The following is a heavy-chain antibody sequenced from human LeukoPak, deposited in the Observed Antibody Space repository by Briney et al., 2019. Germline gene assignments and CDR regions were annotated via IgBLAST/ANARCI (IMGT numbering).Heavy chain of an antibody. CDR1: GVSFNNYY. CDR2: INHSGYT. D-gene: IGHD4-17*01. V-gene: IGHV4-34*01. Sequence: SEALSLTCAVSGVSFNNYYWSWVRQTPGKGLEWIGEINHSGYTNDSPSLKSRVTLSIDTSRKQFSLSLRSVTVADTGIYYCTRMTTGHDYWGQGTLVTVSS. J-gene: IGHJ4*02. CDR3: TRMTTGHDY.